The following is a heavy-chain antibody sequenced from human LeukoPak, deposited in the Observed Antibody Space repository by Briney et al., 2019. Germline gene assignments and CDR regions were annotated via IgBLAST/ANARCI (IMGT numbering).Heavy chain of an antibody. D-gene: IGHD4/OR15-4a*01. CDR3: ASEGQPSSIRLYYFDF. CDR1: GFTFSTYA. CDR2: IWYDGSNK. J-gene: IGHJ4*02. V-gene: IGHV3-33*01. Sequence: GRSLRLSCATSGFTFSTYAMHWVRQAPGKRLEWVAVIWYDGSNKYYADSVKGRFTISRDNAKNTLYLQMNRLRAEDTAVYYCASEGQPSSIRLYYFDFWGQGTLVTVSS.